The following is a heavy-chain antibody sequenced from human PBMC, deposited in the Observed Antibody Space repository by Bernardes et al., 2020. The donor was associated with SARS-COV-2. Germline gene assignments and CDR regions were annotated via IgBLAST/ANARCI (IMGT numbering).Heavy chain of an antibody. V-gene: IGHV1-24*01. CDR1: GYTLTELS. Sequence: SETVSCKGSGYTLTELSMLWLRQAPGKGLEWMGGFDPEDGETIYAQKFQGRVIMTEDPSTETAYLELSSLRSEDTAVYYCRVVPAARVYYYFGMSVWGQRTTVTVSS. J-gene: IGHJ6*02. CDR2: FDPEDGET. CDR3: RVVPAARVYYYFGMSV. D-gene: IGHD2-2*01.